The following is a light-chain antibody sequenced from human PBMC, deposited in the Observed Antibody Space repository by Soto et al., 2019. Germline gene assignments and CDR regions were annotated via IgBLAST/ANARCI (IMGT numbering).Light chain of an antibody. CDR2: VAS. J-gene: IGKJ2*01. CDR1: QSVSSSY. CDR3: QQYGSPYT. Sequence: EIVLTQSPGTLSLSAGERATLSCRASQSVSSSYLAWYQKKPGQAHRLLIYVASSRATGIPDRFSGSGSVTDFTLTISRLEPEDFAVYYCQQYGSPYTFGQGTKLEIK. V-gene: IGKV3-20*01.